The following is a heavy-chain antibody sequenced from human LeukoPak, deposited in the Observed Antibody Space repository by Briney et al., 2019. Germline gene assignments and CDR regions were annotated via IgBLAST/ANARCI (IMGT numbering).Heavy chain of an antibody. CDR2: ISWNSGSI. Sequence: GRSQRLSCAASGFTFDDYTMHWVRQAPGKGLEWVSGISWNSGSIGYADSVKGRFTISRDNAKNSLYLQMNSLRAEDTALYYCAKVKGRFSGSYYFDYWGQGTLVTVSS. CDR3: AKVKGRFSGSYYFDY. D-gene: IGHD1-26*01. J-gene: IGHJ4*02. CDR1: GFTFDDYT. V-gene: IGHV3-9*01.